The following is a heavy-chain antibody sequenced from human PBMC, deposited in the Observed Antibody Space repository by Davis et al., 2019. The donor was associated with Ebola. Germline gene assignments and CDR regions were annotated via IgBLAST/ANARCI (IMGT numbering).Heavy chain of an antibody. V-gene: IGHV3-23*01. CDR2: ISGVGYNT. CDR1: GFTFMNYG. CDR3: ATCGFCASTSGVAS. D-gene: IGHD6-19*01. J-gene: IGHJ4*02. Sequence: PGGSLRLSCAASGFTFMNYGRSWVRQAPGKGLEWVSGISGVGYNTYHADSVKSRFTISRDNSKNTLYLQMNSLSGDDTALYYCATCGFCASTSGVASWGQGTLVTVSS.